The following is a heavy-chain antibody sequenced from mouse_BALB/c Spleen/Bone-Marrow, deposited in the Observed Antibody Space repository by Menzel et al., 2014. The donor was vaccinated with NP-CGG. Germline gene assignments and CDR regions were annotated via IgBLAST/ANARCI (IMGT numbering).Heavy chain of an antibody. D-gene: IGHD1-1*02. Sequence: QVQLQQSGAELVRPGTSVKVSCKASGYAFTNYLIEWVKQKPGQGLEWIGVINPGSGGTNYNEKFKGKATLTADKSSSTAYMQFSSLTSDDSAVYFCARSYYGGPYFDYWGQGTTLTVSS. CDR2: INPGSGGT. CDR3: ARSYYGGPYFDY. CDR1: GYAFTNYL. J-gene: IGHJ2*01. V-gene: IGHV1-54*01.